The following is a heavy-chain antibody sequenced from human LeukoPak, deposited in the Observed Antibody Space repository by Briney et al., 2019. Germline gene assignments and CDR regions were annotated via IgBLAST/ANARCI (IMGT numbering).Heavy chain of an antibody. CDR3: ARDHPYNSALRFDW. CDR1: GFTFSSYA. Sequence: PGGSLRLSCVVSGFTFSSYAMHWVRQAPGKGLEWVAVILNGGSTKYFADSVKGRFTISRDNSKNTLYLQMSSLRAEDTAVYYCARDHPYNSALRFDWWGQGTLVTVSS. D-gene: IGHD6-19*01. V-gene: IGHV3-33*05. J-gene: IGHJ4*02. CDR2: ILNGGSTK.